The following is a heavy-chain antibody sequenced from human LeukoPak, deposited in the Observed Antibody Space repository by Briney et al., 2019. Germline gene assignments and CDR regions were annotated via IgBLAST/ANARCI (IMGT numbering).Heavy chain of an antibody. CDR2: FSGSGGYT. D-gene: IGHD2/OR15-2a*01. J-gene: IGHJ4*02. CDR3: ARGAHLGAIYYFEY. Sequence: GGSLRLSCAASGFGFGSYAMTWVRQAPGKGLEWVSGFSGSGGYTYYTDSVKGRFTISRDNSKNTLYLQMNSLRVKDTAIHYCARGAHLGAIYYFEYWGQGTLVTVSS. V-gene: IGHV3-23*01. CDR1: GFGFGSYA.